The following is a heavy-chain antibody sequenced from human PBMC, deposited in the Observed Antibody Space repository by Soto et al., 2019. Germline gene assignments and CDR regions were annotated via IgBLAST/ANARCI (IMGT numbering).Heavy chain of an antibody. J-gene: IGHJ5*02. V-gene: IGHV3-74*01. CDR1: GFTFSSYW. Sequence: EVQLVESGGGSVQPGGSLRLSCAASGFTFSSYWMHGVRQAPGKGLVWVSRIKNDGSITSYADSVKGRFTISRDNAKNTLYLQMNSLRAEDTAVYYCAKSDWFDPWGQGTLVTVSS. CDR2: IKNDGSIT. CDR3: AKSDWFDP.